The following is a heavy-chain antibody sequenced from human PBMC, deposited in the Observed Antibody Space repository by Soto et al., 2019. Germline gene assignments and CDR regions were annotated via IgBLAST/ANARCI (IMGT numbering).Heavy chain of an antibody. Sequence: EVQLVESGGGLVQPGGSLRLSCAASGFTFSSYDMHWVRQATGKGLEWVSAIGTAGDTYYPGSVKGRFTISRENAKNSLYLQMNSLRAEDTAVYYCARECRGGNWFDPWGQGTLVTVSS. V-gene: IGHV3-13*01. CDR1: GFTFSSYD. D-gene: IGHD3-10*01. CDR2: IGTAGDT. CDR3: ARECRGGNWFDP. J-gene: IGHJ5*02.